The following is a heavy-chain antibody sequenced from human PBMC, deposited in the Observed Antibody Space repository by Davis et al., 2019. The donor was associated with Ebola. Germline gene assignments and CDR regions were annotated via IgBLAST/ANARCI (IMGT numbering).Heavy chain of an antibody. J-gene: IGHJ6*02. CDR1: GFNFSHYA. Sequence: PCPVPGFNFSHYAMSRVRQAPGKGLEWVSYISSSGYIIHYADSVKGRFTISRHNAKNSLYIQMNSLRADDTAIYYCARGAGQRRGRDVWGPGTTVTVSS. CDR3: ARGAGQRRGRDV. V-gene: IGHV3-48*03. D-gene: IGHD6-25*01. CDR2: ISSSGYII.